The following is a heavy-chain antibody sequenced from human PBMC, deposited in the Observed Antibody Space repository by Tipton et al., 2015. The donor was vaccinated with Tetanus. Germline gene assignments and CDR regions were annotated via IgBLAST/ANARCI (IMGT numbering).Heavy chain of an antibody. Sequence: QSGAEVKKPGASVKVSCKASGYTFTSYGISWVRRAPGQGLEWMGWISAYNGNTNYAQKLQGRVTMTTDTSTSTAYMELRSLRSDDTAVYYCARDKSPYGDYVVPHYWGQGTLVTVSS. J-gene: IGHJ4*02. V-gene: IGHV1-18*01. CDR1: GYTFTSYG. CDR2: ISAYNGNT. D-gene: IGHD4-17*01. CDR3: ARDKSPYGDYVVPHY.